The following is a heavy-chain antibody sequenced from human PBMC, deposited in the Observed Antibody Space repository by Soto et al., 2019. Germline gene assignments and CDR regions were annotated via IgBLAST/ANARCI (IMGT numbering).Heavy chain of an antibody. Sequence: ASVKVSCKASGGTFSSYAISWVRQAPGQGLEWMGGIIPIFGTANYAQKFQGRVTITADKSTSTAYMELSSLRSEDTAVYYCARRELLNSNWFDPWGQGTLVTVSS. CDR1: GGTFSSYA. CDR3: ARRELLNSNWFDP. CDR2: IIPIFGTA. V-gene: IGHV1-69*06. D-gene: IGHD1-26*01. J-gene: IGHJ5*02.